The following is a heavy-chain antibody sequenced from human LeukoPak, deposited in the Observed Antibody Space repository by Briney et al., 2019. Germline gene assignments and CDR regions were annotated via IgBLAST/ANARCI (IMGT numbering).Heavy chain of an antibody. Sequence: GGSLSLSCAASGFTFRNHWMHWVRQTPGKGLVWVSRISSDGSSTTYADSVKGRFTISRDNAKNTLYLQMNNLRAEDTAMYYCARDQRVTGRPDIDYWGQGTLVIVPS. D-gene: IGHD6-6*01. CDR2: ISSDGSST. V-gene: IGHV3-74*03. CDR3: ARDQRVTGRPDIDY. J-gene: IGHJ4*02. CDR1: GFTFRNHW.